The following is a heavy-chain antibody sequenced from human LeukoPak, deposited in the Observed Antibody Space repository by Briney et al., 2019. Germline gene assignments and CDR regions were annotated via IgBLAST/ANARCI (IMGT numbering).Heavy chain of an antibody. Sequence: SGPTLVNPTETLTLTCTFSGFSLRTSGVGVGWIRQPPGKALEWLALISWDDVKRYSPSLKSRLTITKDTSKNQVVLTMTNMDPVDTATYYCAHRDLYCSSASCYSADAFDLWGQGTMVTVSS. CDR1: GFSLRTSGVG. V-gene: IGHV2-5*02. CDR2: ISWDDVK. J-gene: IGHJ3*01. D-gene: IGHD2-2*02. CDR3: AHRDLYCSSASCYSADAFDL.